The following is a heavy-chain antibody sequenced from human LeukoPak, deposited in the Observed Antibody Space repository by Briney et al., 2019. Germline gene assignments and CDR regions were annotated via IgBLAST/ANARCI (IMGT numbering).Heavy chain of an antibody. CDR1: GFTFDDYA. CDR2: ISWNSGSI. V-gene: IGHV3-9*01. D-gene: IGHD3-10*01. CDR3: AKVGGRDGFDY. Sequence: GRSLRLSCAASGFTFDDYAMHWVRQAPGKGLEWVSGISWNSGSIGYADSVKGRFTISRDNAKNSLYLQMNGLRAEDTALYYCAKVGGRDGFDYWGQGTLVTVSS. J-gene: IGHJ4*02.